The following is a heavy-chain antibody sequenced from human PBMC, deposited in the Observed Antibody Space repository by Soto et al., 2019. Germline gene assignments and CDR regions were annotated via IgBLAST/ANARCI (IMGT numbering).Heavy chain of an antibody. CDR3: AKDFREMATVAPDVP. Sequence: QVQLVESGGGVVQPGTSLKLSCATSGFIFTSFGMHGLRRAPGKGLEWVAVISYDGIDENYADSVKGRFAISRDKSKSTVYLHMNTLRVEDTAVYYCAKDFREMATVAPDVPWAQGTLVTVSS. D-gene: IGHD4-4*01. CDR1: GFIFTSFG. CDR2: ISYDGIDE. J-gene: IGHJ5*02. V-gene: IGHV3-30*18.